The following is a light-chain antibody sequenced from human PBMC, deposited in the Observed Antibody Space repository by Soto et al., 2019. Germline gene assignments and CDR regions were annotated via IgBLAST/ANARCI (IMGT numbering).Light chain of an antibody. CDR3: QQFDNLPLT. CDR1: HDINNY. V-gene: IGKV1-33*01. J-gene: IGKJ5*01. CDR2: DSS. Sequence: DIQMTQSPSSLSASVGDRVTIICQASHDINNYLNWYQQKPGKAPKLLMYDSSNLEIGVPSRFRGSGYGTRFSFTISSLQPEDIATYYCQQFDNLPLTFGEGTRLEIK.